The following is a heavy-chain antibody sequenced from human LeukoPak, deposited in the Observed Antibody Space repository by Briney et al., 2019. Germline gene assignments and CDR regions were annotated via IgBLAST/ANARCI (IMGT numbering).Heavy chain of an antibody. D-gene: IGHD3-3*01. CDR3: ARGTNYDFWSGDYFDY. V-gene: IGHV3-48*01. Sequence: GGSLRLSCAASGFTFSSYSMNWVRQAPGKGLEWVSYISSSSSTIYYADSVKDRFTISRDNAKNSLYLQMNSLRAEDTAVYYCARGTNYDFWSGDYFDYWGQGTLVTVSS. CDR2: ISSSSSTI. J-gene: IGHJ4*02. CDR1: GFTFSSYS.